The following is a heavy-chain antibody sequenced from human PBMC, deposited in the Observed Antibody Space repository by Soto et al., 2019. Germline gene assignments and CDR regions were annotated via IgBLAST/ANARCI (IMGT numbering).Heavy chain of an antibody. Sequence: GGSLRLSCAASGFTFDDYGMNWVRQAPGKGLEWVSGINWNGGSTGYADSVKGRFTISRDNAKNSLYLQMNSLRDEDTAVYYCAREPRYYYDSSGYLNWFDPWGQGTLVTVSS. CDR3: AREPRYYYDSSGYLNWFDP. CDR2: INWNGGST. D-gene: IGHD3-22*01. V-gene: IGHV3-20*04. CDR1: GFTFDDYG. J-gene: IGHJ5*02.